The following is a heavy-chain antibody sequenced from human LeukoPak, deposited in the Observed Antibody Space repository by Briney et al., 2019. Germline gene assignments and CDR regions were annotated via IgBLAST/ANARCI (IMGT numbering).Heavy chain of an antibody. D-gene: IGHD2-21*02. V-gene: IGHV3-23*01. Sequence: GGSLRLSCAASGFTFSSYAMSWVRQAPGKGLEWVSAISGSGGSTYYADSVKGRFTISRDNSKNTLYLQMNSLRAEDTAVYYCAKAFKAWVTGGDCYSDYWGQGTLVTVSS. CDR1: GFTFSSYA. CDR3: AKAFKAWVTGGDCYSDY. CDR2: ISGSGGST. J-gene: IGHJ4*02.